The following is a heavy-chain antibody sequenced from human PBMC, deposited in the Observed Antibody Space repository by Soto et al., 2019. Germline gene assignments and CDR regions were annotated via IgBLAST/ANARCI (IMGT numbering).Heavy chain of an antibody. D-gene: IGHD3-16*01. CDR3: ARVGLGLFGMDV. CDR1: GFTFSSYS. J-gene: IGHJ6*02. V-gene: IGHV3-48*02. Sequence: EVQLVESGGGLVQPGGSLSVSCAASGFTFSSYSINWVRQAPGKGLEWVSYISGSSTIYYAHSVKGRFTISRDNAKNSLYLQMNSLRDEDTAVYYCARVGLGLFGMDVWGQGTTVTVSS. CDR2: ISGSSTI.